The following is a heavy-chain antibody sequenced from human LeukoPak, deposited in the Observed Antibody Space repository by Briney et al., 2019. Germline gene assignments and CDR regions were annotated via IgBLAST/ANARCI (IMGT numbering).Heavy chain of an antibody. CDR2: ISYSGRT. D-gene: IGHD3-10*01. V-gene: IGHV4-59*01. J-gene: IGHJ4*02. CDR1: GDSFSTYY. Sequence: PSETLSLTCTVSGDSFSTYYWSWIRQPQGKGLEWIGYISYSGRTNYSPSLRSRVTLSLDTSKSQFSLKLSSVTAADTAFYYCARGSHYGSGRLFDYWGQGTLVTVSS. CDR3: ARGSHYGSGRLFDY.